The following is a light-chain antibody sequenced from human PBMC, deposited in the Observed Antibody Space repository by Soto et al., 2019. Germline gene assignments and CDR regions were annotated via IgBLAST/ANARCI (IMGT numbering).Light chain of an antibody. CDR1: QSISSW. V-gene: IGKV1-5*01. CDR2: DAS. J-gene: IGKJ2*01. Sequence: DIQMTQSPSTLSASVGDRVTITCRASQSISSWLAWYQQKPGKAPKLLIYDASSLESGVPSRFSGSGSGTEFTLTSSSLQPDDFATYYCQQYNSYPLTFGQGTKLEIK. CDR3: QQYNSYPLT.